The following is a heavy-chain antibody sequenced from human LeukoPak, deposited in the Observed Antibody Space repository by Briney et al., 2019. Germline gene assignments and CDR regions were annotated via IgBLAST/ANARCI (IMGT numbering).Heavy chain of an antibody. Sequence: SETLSLTRTVSGYSISSGYYWGWIRQPPGKGLEWIGSIYHSGGTYYNPSLKSRVTISVDTSKNQFSLKLSSVTAADTAVYYCARMSYSYDYFDYWGQGTLVTVSS. CDR1: GYSISSGYY. CDR3: ARMSYSYDYFDY. D-gene: IGHD5-18*01. J-gene: IGHJ4*02. V-gene: IGHV4-38-2*02. CDR2: IYHSGGT.